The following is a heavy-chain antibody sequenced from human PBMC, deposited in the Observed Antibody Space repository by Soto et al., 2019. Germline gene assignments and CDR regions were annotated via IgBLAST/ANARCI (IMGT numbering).Heavy chain of an antibody. CDR1: GDSISSSGYY. CDR3: ARYVSVSGFEYYLDQ. CDR2: IDYSGST. Sequence: QLHMQESGPGPVKPSETLSLTCTVSGDSISSSGYYWAWIRQPPGKGLEWIGNIDYSGSTYYTPSLQSRVACSVDTSKNQFSLKVTSVTAADTAVYYCARYVSVSGFEYYLDQCGQGTLVTVSS. V-gene: IGHV4-39*01. J-gene: IGHJ4*02. D-gene: IGHD5-12*01.